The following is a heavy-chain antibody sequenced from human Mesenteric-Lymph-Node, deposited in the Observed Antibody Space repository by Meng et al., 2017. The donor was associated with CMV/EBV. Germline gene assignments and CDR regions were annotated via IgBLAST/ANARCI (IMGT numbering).Heavy chain of an antibody. V-gene: IGHV1-18*01. CDR3: ARDPGYCSSTSCYNDAFDI. CDR1: GNTFSEYY. J-gene: IGHJ3*02. D-gene: IGHD2-2*02. CDR2: ISAYNGNT. Sequence: ASVKVSCKTSGNTFSEYYIHWVRQAPGQGLEWMGWISAYNGNTNYAQKLQGRVTMTTDTSTSTAYMELRSLRSDDTAVYYCARDPGYCSSTSCYNDAFDIWGQGTMVTVSS.